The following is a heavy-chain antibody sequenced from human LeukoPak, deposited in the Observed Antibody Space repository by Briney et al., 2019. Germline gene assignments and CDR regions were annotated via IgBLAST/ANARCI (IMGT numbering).Heavy chain of an antibody. CDR2: IYYSGST. D-gene: IGHD3-22*01. Sequence: ASETLSLTCAVSGGSISSRNWWSWVRQPPGKGLEWIGSIYYSGSTYYNPSLKSRVTISVDTSKNQFSLKLSSVTAADTAVYYCARSPNYYDSSGYPGYFDYWGQGTLVTVSS. J-gene: IGHJ4*02. CDR3: ARSPNYYDSSGYPGYFDY. V-gene: IGHV4-39*01. CDR1: GGSISSRNW.